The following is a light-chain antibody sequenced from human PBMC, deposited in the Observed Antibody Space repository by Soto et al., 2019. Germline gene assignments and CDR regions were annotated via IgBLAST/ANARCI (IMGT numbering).Light chain of an antibody. CDR2: GAS. CDR3: HQYGSSPRT. CDR1: QNVDSNY. J-gene: IGKJ1*01. Sequence: EIVLTQSPGTLSLSPGERATLSCRASQNVDSNYLAWYQQKPGQAPRIIIFGASGRATGIPDRFSGSGFGTDFTLTISRLEPEDFAVYYCHQYGSSPRTFGQGTKVDIK. V-gene: IGKV3-20*01.